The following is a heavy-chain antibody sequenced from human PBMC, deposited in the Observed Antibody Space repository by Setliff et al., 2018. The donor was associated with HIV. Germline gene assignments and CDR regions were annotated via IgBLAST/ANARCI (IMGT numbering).Heavy chain of an antibody. D-gene: IGHD3-10*01. V-gene: IGHV4-59*12. CDR1: GGSISTYY. CDR2: IYSSGST. CDR3: ARVPRITTLRNAFDI. J-gene: IGHJ3*02. Sequence: SETLSLTCTVSGGSISTYYWSWIRQPPGKGLEWIGYIYSSGSTDYNPFLKSRVTISIDTSKNQFSLKLSSVTAADTAIYYCARVPRITTLRNAFDIWGQGTMVTVSS.